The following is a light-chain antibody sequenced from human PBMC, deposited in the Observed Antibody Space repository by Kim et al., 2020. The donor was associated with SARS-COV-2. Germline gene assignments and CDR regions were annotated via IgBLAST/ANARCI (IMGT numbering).Light chain of an antibody. CDR3: CSYAGTYTYWV. J-gene: IGLJ3*02. CDR1: SSDVGGYNY. CDR2: DVS. Sequence: QSALTQPRLVSGSPGQSVTISCTETSSDVGGYNYVSWYQQHPGKAPKLMIYDVSKRPSGVPDRFSGSKSGNTASLTISGLQAEDEADYYCCSYAGTYTYWVFGGGTQLTVL. V-gene: IGLV2-11*01.